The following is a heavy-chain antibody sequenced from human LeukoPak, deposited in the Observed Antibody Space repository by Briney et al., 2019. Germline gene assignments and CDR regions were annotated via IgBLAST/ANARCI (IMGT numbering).Heavy chain of an antibody. D-gene: IGHD2-2*01. CDR3: ARVGLYCSSTSCYSFDY. CDR1: GYTFTSYY. J-gene: IGHJ4*02. V-gene: IGHV1-46*01. CDR2: INPSGGST. Sequence: ASVKVSCKASGYTFTSYYMHWVRQAPGQGLEWMGIINPSGGSTSHAQKFQGRVTMTRDTSTSTVYMELSSLRSEDTAVYYCARVGLYCSSTSCYSFDYWGQGTLVTVSS.